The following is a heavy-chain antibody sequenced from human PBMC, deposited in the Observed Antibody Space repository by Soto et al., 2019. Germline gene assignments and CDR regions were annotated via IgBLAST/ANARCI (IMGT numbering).Heavy chain of an antibody. CDR3: ARVVGGVYYDKGLAP. CDR2: ISSSSSYI. J-gene: IGHJ5*02. D-gene: IGHD3-22*01. CDR1: GFTFSSYS. V-gene: IGHV3-21*01. Sequence: GGSLRLSCAASGFTFSSYSMNWVRQAPGKGLEWVSSISSSSSYIYYADSVKGRFTISRDNAKNSLYLQMNSLRAEDTAVYYCARVVGGVYYDKGLAPWGQGTLVTVSS.